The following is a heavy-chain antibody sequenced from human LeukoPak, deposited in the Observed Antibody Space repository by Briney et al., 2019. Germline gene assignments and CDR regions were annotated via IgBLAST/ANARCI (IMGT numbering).Heavy chain of an antibody. Sequence: QSGGSLRLSCAASGFTFNTYAMSWVRQAPGKGLEWVSTIVGSGDSTYYADSVQGRFTISRDNSKNTVYLQTNSLRAEDTAVYYCAKGFYFGSGSYRYFDYWGQGTLVTVSS. D-gene: IGHD3-10*01. CDR1: GFTFNTYA. V-gene: IGHV3-23*01. CDR3: AKGFYFGSGSYRYFDY. CDR2: IVGSGDST. J-gene: IGHJ4*02.